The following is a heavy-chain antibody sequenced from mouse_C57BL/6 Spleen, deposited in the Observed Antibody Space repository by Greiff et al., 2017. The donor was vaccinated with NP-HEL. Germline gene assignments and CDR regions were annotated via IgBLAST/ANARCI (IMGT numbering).Heavy chain of an antibody. CDR1: GYTFTSYW. CDR2: INPSNGGT. CDR3: AREGGYRRFAY. Sequence: QVQLKQPGTELVKPGASVKLSCKASGYTFTSYWMHWVKQRPGQGLEWIGDINPSNGGTNYNEKFKSKATLTVDKSSSTAYMQLSSLTSEDSAVYDCAREGGYRRFAYWGQGTLVTVAA. V-gene: IGHV1-53*01. D-gene: IGHD2-14*01. J-gene: IGHJ3*01.